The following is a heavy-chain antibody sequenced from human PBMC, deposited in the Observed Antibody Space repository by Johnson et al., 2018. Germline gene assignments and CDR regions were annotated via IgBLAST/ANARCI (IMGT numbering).Heavy chain of an antibody. CDR3: ARDRGDCSGGSCWGYFQH. CDR1: GFTFSSHG. D-gene: IGHD2-15*01. J-gene: IGHJ1*01. Sequence: QVQLVQSGGGVVQPGRSLRLSCAASGFTFSSHGMHWVRQAPGKGLEWVAVIWSDGRKKYYADSVKGRFTVSRDNSKNTLYLQMNSLRAEETAIYYCARDRGDCSGGSCWGYFQHWGKGTLVTVSS. CDR2: IWSDGRKK. V-gene: IGHV3-33*01.